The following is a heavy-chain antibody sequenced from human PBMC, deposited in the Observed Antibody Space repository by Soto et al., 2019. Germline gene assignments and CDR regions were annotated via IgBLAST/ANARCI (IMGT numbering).Heavy chain of an antibody. CDR3: AHRLTYSLYCDVGWFDS. V-gene: IGHV2-5*02. J-gene: IGHJ5*01. CDR2: IYWDNDR. Sequence: QITLKESGPPLVEPTQTLKLTCSFSGFSLTNSGVGVGWFRQAPGKALECLGIIYWDNDRRYNPSLKTRLTITNDTSKNPVALSMPYMEPVDTGTYYCAHRLTYSLYCDVGWFDSWGQGTPVTVS. D-gene: IGHD2-15*01. CDR1: GFSLTNSGVG.